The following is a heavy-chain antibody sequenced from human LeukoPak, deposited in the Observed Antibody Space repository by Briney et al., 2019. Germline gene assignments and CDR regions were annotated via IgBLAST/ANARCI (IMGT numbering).Heavy chain of an antibody. V-gene: IGHV4-34*01. Sequence: SETLSLTCAVYGGSFSGYYWSWIRQPPGKGLEWIGEINHSASTNYNPSLKSRVTISVDTSKNQFSLKLSSVIAADTAVYYCARGRSYCSSTSCYYPYYFDYWGQGTLVTVSS. J-gene: IGHJ4*02. CDR2: INHSAST. CDR1: GGSFSGYY. D-gene: IGHD2-2*01. CDR3: ARGRSYCSSTSCYYPYYFDY.